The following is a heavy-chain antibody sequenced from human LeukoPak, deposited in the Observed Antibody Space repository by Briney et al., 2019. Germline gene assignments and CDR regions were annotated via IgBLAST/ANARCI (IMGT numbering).Heavy chain of an antibody. CDR3: ARESVYYDFWSGYYDYYYYGMDV. CDR2: IWYDGSNK. Sequence: GGSLRLSCAASGLTFSSYGMHWVRQAPGKGLEWVAVIWYDGSNKYYADSVKGRFTISRDNSKNTLYLQMNSLRAEDTAVYYCARESVYYDFWSGYYDYYYYGMDVWGQGTTVTVSS. CDR1: GLTFSSYG. D-gene: IGHD3-3*01. V-gene: IGHV3-33*01. J-gene: IGHJ6*02.